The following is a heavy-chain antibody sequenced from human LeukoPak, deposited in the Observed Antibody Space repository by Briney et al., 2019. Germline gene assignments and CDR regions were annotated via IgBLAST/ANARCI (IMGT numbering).Heavy chain of an antibody. J-gene: IGHJ4*02. CDR2: ISAYNGNT. Sequence: GASVNVSCKASGYTFTSYGISWVRQAPGQGLEWMGWISAYNGNTNYAQKLQGRVTMTTDTSTSTAYMELRSLRSDDTAVYYCARDGPPFDILTGYYSYFDYWGQGTLVTVFS. D-gene: IGHD3-9*01. CDR1: GYTFTSYG. V-gene: IGHV1-18*01. CDR3: ARDGPPFDILTGYYSYFDY.